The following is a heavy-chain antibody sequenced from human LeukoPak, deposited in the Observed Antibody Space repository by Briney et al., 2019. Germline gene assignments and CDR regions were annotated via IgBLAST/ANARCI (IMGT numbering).Heavy chain of an antibody. CDR1: GGTFSSYA. J-gene: IGHJ4*02. CDR2: IIPIFGTA. CDR3: ARGVVVPAAMVGAGFFDY. D-gene: IGHD2-2*01. Sequence: ASVKVSCKASGGTFSSYAISWVRQAPGQGLEWMGGIIPIFGTANYAQKFQGRVTITADESTSTAYKELRSRRSEDTAVYYCARGVVVPAAMVGAGFFDYWGQGTLVTVSS. V-gene: IGHV1-69*01.